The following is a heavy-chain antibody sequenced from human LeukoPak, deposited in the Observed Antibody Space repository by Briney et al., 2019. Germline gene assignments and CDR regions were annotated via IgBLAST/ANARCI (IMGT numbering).Heavy chain of an antibody. CDR2: IYYSGST. J-gene: IGHJ4*02. Sequence: SETLSLTCTVSGGSISSGGYYWSWIRQHPGKGLEWIGYIYYSGSTYYNPALKSRVAISVDTSKNQFSLKLSSVTAADTAVYYCARHANSYGSQTYSLDYWGQGTLVTVSS. CDR3: ARHANSYGSQTYSLDY. V-gene: IGHV4-31*03. D-gene: IGHD3-10*01. CDR1: GGSISSGGYY.